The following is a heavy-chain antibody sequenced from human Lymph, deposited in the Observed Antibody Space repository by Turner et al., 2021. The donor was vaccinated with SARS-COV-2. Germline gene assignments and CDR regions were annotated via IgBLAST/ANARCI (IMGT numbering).Heavy chain of an antibody. J-gene: IGHJ6*02. V-gene: IGHV3-53*01. CDR3: ARDLMEVGGMDV. Sequence: QLVESGGGLIQPGGSLRLSCAASGITVISTYMNWVRQAPGKGLEWVSVIYSGGTTYYADSVKGRFIISRDNSKNTLYLQMNSLRAEDTAVYYCARDLMEVGGMDVWGQGTTVTVSS. CDR2: IYSGGTT. D-gene: IGHD3-3*01. CDR1: GITVISTY.